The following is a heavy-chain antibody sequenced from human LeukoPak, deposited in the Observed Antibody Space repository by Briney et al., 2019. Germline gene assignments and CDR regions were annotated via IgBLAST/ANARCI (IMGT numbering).Heavy chain of an antibody. Sequence: PGGSLRLSCAASGFTVSSNYMTWVRQTPGKGLEWVSLLYSGGNTYYAGSVTDRFIISRDNSKNTLYLQMNTLRAEDTAVYYCARGAYSSGWLFDYWGQGTLVTVSS. CDR2: LYSGGNT. J-gene: IGHJ4*02. D-gene: IGHD6-19*01. CDR3: ARGAYSSGWLFDY. CDR1: GFTVSSNY. V-gene: IGHV3-66*01.